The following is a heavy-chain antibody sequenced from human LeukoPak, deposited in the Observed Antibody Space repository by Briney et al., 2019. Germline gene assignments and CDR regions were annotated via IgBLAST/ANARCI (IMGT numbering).Heavy chain of an antibody. V-gene: IGHV3-23*01. J-gene: IGHJ4*02. CDR3: AKLSSTSPDYFDY. CDR2: IIPSGGSI. D-gene: IGHD6-6*01. CDR1: GFTFDDYA. Sequence: GGSLRLSCAASGFTFDDYAMHWVRQAPGKGLEWVSTIIPSGGSIYYADSVKGRFTISRDNSKNTLYLQMNSLRAEDTAVYYCAKLSSTSPDYFDYWGQGTLVTVSS.